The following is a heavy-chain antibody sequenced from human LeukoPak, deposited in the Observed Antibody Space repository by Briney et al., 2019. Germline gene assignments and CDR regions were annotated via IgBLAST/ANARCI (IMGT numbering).Heavy chain of an antibody. V-gene: IGHV4-34*01. CDR3: ASIHQVRGTDTFDI. Sequence: SETLSLTCAVYGGSFSDYFWSWVRQPPGKGLEWIGEINQSGSSTYNPSLKSRVTMSVDTSENQLSLKMTSVTAADTAVYYCASIHQVRGTDTFDIWGQGTMVTVSS. CDR1: GGSFSDYF. D-gene: IGHD3-10*01. CDR2: INQSGSS. J-gene: IGHJ3*02.